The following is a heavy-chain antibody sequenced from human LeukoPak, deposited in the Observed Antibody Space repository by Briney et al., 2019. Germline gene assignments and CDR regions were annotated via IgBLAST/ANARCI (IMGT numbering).Heavy chain of an antibody. CDR1: GFTFSSYA. CDR2: ISYDGSNK. Sequence: GGSLRLSCAASGFTFSSYAMHWVRQALGKGLEWVALISYDGSNKYYADSVKGRFTISRDNSKNILYLQMSSLRVEDTAVYYCARESGLGTLDYWGQGTLVTVSS. D-gene: IGHD1-1*01. CDR3: ARESGLGTLDY. J-gene: IGHJ4*02. V-gene: IGHV3-30*04.